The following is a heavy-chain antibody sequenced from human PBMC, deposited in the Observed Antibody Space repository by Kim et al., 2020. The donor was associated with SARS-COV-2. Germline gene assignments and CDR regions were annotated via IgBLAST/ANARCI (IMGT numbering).Heavy chain of an antibody. V-gene: IGHV7-4-1*02. CDR2: INTNTGNP. CDR3: ARKLYSSNWYPYGMDV. Sequence: ASVKVSCNASGYTFTSYAMNWVRQAPGQGLEWMGWINTNTGNPTYAQGFTGRFVFSLDTSVSTAYLHISSLKVEDTAVYYCARKLYSSNWYPYGMDVWGQGTTVTVSS. D-gene: IGHD6-13*01. CDR1: GYTFTSYA. J-gene: IGHJ6*02.